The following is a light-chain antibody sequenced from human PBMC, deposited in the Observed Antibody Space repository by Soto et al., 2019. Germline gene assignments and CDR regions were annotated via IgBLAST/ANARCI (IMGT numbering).Light chain of an antibody. CDR2: GAS. Sequence: EIVLTQSPGTLSLSPGERATLSCRASQSVNSDYLAWYQQKPGQAPGLLIYGASNRATGIPDRFSGSGSGTDFTLTISRLEPQDFAVYYCQHYGSSPPFTFGPGTKVAVK. CDR3: QHYGSSPPFT. J-gene: IGKJ3*01. CDR1: QSVNSDY. V-gene: IGKV3-20*01.